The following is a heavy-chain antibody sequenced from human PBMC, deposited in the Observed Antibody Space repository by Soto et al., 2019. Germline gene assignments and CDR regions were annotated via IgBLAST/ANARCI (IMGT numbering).Heavy chain of an antibody. Sequence: QVQLVQSGAEVKRPGASVKVSCTTSGYKFADYNMNWVRQATGRGLEWLGYMNSFSGGSDFAPKFQDRLTLTKNTTISTAYLELTTLRYDDTAVYYCARGSAFQRTGNSDFWGQGTPVTVSS. D-gene: IGHD6-19*01. CDR3: ARGSAFQRTGNSDF. CDR1: GYKFADYN. V-gene: IGHV1-8*02. J-gene: IGHJ4*02. CDR2: MNSFSGGS.